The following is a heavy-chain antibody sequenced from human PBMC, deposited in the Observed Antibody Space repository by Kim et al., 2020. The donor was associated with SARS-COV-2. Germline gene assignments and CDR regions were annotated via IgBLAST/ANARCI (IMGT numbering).Heavy chain of an antibody. Sequence: SETLSLTCTVSGGSISSGSYYWSWIRQPAGKGLEWIGRIYTSGSTNYNPSLKSRVTISVDTSKNQFSLKLSSVTAADTAVYYCARGEWELLLGYYYGMDVWGQGTTVTVSS. CDR1: GGSISSGSYY. CDR2: IYTSGST. D-gene: IGHD1-26*01. J-gene: IGHJ6*02. CDR3: ARGEWELLLGYYYGMDV. V-gene: IGHV4-61*02.